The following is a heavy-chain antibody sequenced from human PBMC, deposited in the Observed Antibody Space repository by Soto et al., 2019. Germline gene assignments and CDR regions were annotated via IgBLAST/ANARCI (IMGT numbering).Heavy chain of an antibody. Sequence: QVQLVESGGGVVQPGRSLRLSCAASGFTFSTYGIHWVRQAPGKGLEWVSVISYDGSNKYYADSVKGRFTISRDNSKNALYLQMNRLGVEDTAVYYCAEDLGGSGSLHYWGQGTLVTVSS. CDR1: GFTFSTYG. J-gene: IGHJ4*02. CDR2: ISYDGSNK. D-gene: IGHD3-10*01. CDR3: AEDLGGSGSLHY. V-gene: IGHV3-30*18.